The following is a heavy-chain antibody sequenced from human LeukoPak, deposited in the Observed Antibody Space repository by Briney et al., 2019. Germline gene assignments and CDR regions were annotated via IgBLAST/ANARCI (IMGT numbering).Heavy chain of an antibody. CDR2: ISSSSSTI. CDR3: ARDPYYDSSGYSAYYFDY. V-gene: IGHV3-48*01. J-gene: IGHJ4*02. CDR1: GFTFSSYS. D-gene: IGHD3-22*01. Sequence: GGFLRLSCAAPGFTFSSYSMNWVRQAPGKGLEWVSYISSSSSTIYYADSVKGRFTISRDNAKNSLYLQMNSLRAEDTAVYYCARDPYYDSSGYSAYYFDYWGQGTLVTVSS.